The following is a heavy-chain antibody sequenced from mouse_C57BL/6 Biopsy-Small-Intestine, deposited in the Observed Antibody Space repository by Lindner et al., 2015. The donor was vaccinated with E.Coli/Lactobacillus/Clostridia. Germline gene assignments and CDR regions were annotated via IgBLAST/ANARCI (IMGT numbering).Heavy chain of an antibody. CDR3: ARGTFFDY. J-gene: IGHJ2*01. V-gene: IGHV1-18*01. CDR2: INPNHGAT. Sequence: VQLQESGPEVVKPGTSVKIYCKASGYTFTDYNIDWVKQSHGKSPEWIGDINPNHGATFYNQKFKDKAILTIDKSSNTAYMELRSLTSEDAAVYFCARGTFFDYWGQGTILTVSS. CDR1: GYTFTDYN.